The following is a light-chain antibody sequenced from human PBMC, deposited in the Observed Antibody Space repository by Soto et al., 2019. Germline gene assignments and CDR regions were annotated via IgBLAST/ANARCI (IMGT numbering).Light chain of an antibody. CDR2: DVS. V-gene: IGLV2-14*03. CDR3: NSYTSNNTYV. Sequence: QSALTQPASVSGSPGQAITISCSGTSSDVGAFNYVSWYQQHPGKAPKLMIYDVSNRPSGVSNRFSGSKSGNTASLTISGLRAEDEADYYCNSYTSNNTYVFGTGTKATVL. J-gene: IGLJ1*01. CDR1: SSDVGAFNY.